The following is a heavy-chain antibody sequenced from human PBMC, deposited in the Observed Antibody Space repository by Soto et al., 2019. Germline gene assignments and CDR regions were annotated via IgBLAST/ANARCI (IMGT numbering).Heavy chain of an antibody. CDR3: ASWSPYYYGSGSPAAFDI. D-gene: IGHD3-10*01. Sequence: ASVKVSCKASGYTFTSYAMHWVRQAPGQRLEWMGWINAGNGNAKYSQKFQGRVTITRDTSASTAYMELSSLRSEDTAVYYCASWSPYYYGSGSPAAFDIWGQGTMVTVS. CDR2: INAGNGNA. CDR1: GYTFTSYA. V-gene: IGHV1-3*01. J-gene: IGHJ3*02.